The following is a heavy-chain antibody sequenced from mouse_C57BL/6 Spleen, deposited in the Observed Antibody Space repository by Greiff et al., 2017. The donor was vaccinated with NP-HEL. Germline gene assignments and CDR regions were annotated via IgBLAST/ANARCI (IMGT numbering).Heavy chain of an antibody. V-gene: IGHV3-6*01. D-gene: IGHD2-2*01. Sequence: DVKLQESGPGLVKPSQSLSLTCSVTGYSITSGYYWNWIRQFPGNKLEWMGYISYDGSNNYNPSLKNRISITRDTSKNQFFLKLNSVTTEDTATYYCARDYYGYDGYAMDYWGQRTSVTVSS. CDR1: GYSITSGYY. CDR2: ISYDGSN. CDR3: ARDYYGYDGYAMDY. J-gene: IGHJ4*01.